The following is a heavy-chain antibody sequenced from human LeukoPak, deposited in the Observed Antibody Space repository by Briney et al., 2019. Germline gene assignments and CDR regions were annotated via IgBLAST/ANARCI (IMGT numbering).Heavy chain of an antibody. J-gene: IGHJ6*03. CDR1: GGTFSSYA. V-gene: IGHV1-69*04. Sequence: SVKVSCKASGGTFSSYAISWVRQAPGQGLEWMGRIIPILGIANYAQKFQGRVTITADKSTSTAYMELSSLRSEDTAVYYCAKSGPPSRDYYYYMDVWGEGTMVTVSS. CDR3: AKSGPPSRDYYYYMDV. CDR2: IIPILGIA.